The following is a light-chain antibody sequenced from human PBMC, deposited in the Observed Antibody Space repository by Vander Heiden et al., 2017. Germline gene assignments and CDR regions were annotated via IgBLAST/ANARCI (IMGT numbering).Light chain of an antibody. CDR2: GAS. V-gene: IGKV3-15*01. CDR3: QQYNNWPPLT. Sequence: EIVMTQSPATLSVSPGERATLSCRASQSVSSNLAWDQQKPGQAPTLLIYGASTSATCIPARFSGSGSGTEFTLTISSLQSEDFAVYYCQQYNNWPPLTFGGGTKVEIK. J-gene: IGKJ4*01. CDR1: QSVSSN.